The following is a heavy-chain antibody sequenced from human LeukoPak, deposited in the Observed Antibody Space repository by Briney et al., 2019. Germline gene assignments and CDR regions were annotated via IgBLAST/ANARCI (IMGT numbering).Heavy chain of an antibody. D-gene: IGHD3-10*01. CDR3: AKDLYYGSGSYSYYGMDV. J-gene: IGHJ6*02. CDR2: IYYSGST. Sequence: SETLSLTCTVSDSSISSYYWSWIRQPPGKGLEWIGYIYYSGSTNYNPSLKSRLTISVDTSKNQFSLSLSSVTAADTAVYYCAKDLYYGSGSYSYYGMDVWGQGTTVTVSS. CDR1: DSSISSYY. V-gene: IGHV4-59*12.